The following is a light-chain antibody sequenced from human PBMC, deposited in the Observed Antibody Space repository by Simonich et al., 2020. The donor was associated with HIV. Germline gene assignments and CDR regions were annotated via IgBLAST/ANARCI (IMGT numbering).Light chain of an antibody. CDR1: SSDVGANNF. Sequence: QSALTQPASVSGSPGQSITISCTGTSSDVGANNFVSWYQQYPGKAPKLIIFDVSKRPSGVPDRFSGSKSGNTASLTVSGLQTEDEADYYCSSYAGSNNVVFGGGTKLAVL. CDR3: SSYAGSNNVV. J-gene: IGLJ3*02. CDR2: DVS. V-gene: IGLV2-8*01.